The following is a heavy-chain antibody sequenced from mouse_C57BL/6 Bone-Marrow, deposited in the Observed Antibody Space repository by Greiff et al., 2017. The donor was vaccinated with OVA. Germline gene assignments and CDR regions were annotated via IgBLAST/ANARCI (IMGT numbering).Heavy chain of an antibody. CDR3: ARAPYDGYYAWYFDV. D-gene: IGHD2-3*01. J-gene: IGHJ1*03. CDR2: INPYNGDT. V-gene: IGHV1-20*01. Sequence: EVKVEESGPELVKPGDSVKISCKASGYSFTGYFMNWVMQSHGKSLEWIGRINPYNGDTFYNQKFKGKATLTVDKSSSTAHMELRSLTSEDSAVYYCARAPYDGYYAWYFDVWGTGTTVTVSS. CDR1: GYSFTGYF.